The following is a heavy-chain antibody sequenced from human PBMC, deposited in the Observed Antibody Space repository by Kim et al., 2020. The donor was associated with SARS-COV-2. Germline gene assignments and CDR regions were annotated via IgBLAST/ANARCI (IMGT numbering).Heavy chain of an antibody. CDR3: TRLWFGAIDY. CDR2: ST. D-gene: IGHD3-10*01. Sequence: STHSNPSRKSRVTISVDTSKDQFSRKLSSVTAADTAVYYCTRLWFGAIDYWGQGTLVTVSS. V-gene: IGHV4-59*01. J-gene: IGHJ4*02.